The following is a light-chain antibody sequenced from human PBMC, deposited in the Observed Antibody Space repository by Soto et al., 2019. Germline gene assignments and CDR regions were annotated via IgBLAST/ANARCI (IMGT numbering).Light chain of an antibody. V-gene: IGKV1-5*01. Sequence: DIQMTQSPSTLSASVGDRVTITCRASQSISSWLAWYQQKPGKAPKLLIYDASSFESGVPSRFSGSGSGTEFTLTISSLQPDDFATYCCKQYNSYSQTFGQGTKVEIK. CDR1: QSISSW. CDR3: KQYNSYSQT. CDR2: DAS. J-gene: IGKJ1*01.